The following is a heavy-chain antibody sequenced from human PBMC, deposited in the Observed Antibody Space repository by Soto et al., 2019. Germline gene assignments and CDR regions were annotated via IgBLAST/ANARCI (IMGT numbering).Heavy chain of an antibody. J-gene: IGHJ4*02. CDR1: GFNFSDHY. Sequence: QVQLVESGGALVKPGGSLRISCAASGFNFSDHYMNWIRQAPGKGLEWVSYISGSSRYTNFADSVKGRFTISRDNAKNSLYLQMNSLRAEDTAVYYCARHTSGWHYYDYWGQGTPVTVSS. CDR2: ISGSSRYT. V-gene: IGHV3-11*06. D-gene: IGHD6-19*01. CDR3: ARHTSGWHYYDY.